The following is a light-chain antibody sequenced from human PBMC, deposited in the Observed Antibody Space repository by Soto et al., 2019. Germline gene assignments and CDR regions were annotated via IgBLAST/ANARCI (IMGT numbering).Light chain of an antibody. CDR2: EVS. CDR3: SSYTSSSTL. J-gene: IGLJ1*01. V-gene: IGLV2-14*01. Sequence: QSALIQPPSVSGSPAQSVTISCTRTSSDVGSYNYVSWYQQHPGKAPKLMIYEVSDRPSGISSRFSGSKSGNTASLTISGLQTEDEADYYCSSYTSSSTLFGTGTKVTVL. CDR1: SSDVGSYNY.